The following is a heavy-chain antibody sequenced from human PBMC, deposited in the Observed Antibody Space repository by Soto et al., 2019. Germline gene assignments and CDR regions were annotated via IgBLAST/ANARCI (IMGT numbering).Heavy chain of an antibody. D-gene: IGHD3-3*02. CDR1: GYSFTSYW. Sequence: PGESLKISCKGSGYSFTSYWISWVRQMPGKGLEWMGRIDPSDSYTNYSPSFQGHVTISADKSISTAYLQWSSLKASDTAMYYCARETVARLELYGGMDVWGQGTTVTVSS. J-gene: IGHJ6*02. CDR2: IDPSDSYT. V-gene: IGHV5-10-1*01. CDR3: ARETVARLELYGGMDV.